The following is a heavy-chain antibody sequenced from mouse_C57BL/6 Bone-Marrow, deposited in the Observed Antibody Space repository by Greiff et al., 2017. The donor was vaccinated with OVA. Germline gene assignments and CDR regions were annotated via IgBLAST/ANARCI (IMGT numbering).Heavy chain of an antibody. V-gene: IGHV1-69*01. CDR2: IDPSDSYT. D-gene: IGHD1-1*01. CDR3: SSSYYYGSSYDYAMDY. CDR1: GYTFTSYW. Sequence: QVQLQQSGAELVMPGASVKLSCKASGYTFTSYWMHWVKQRPGQGLEWIGEIDPSDSYTNYNQKFKGKSTLTVDKSSSTAYMQLSSLTSEDSAVYYCSSSYYYGSSYDYAMDYWGQGTSVTVSS. J-gene: IGHJ4*01.